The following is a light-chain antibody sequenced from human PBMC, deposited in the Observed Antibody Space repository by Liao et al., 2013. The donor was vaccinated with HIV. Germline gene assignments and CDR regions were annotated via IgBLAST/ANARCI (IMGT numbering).Light chain of an antibody. V-gene: IGLV3-21*01. J-gene: IGLJ3*02. Sequence: SYELTQPPSVSVAPGKTARITCGGDNIGSRSVHWYQQRPGQAPVLVIYSDVDRPSGVPERFSGSNSGNPATLTISRVEAGDEADYYCQVWDSSSDHRGVFGGGTKLTVL. CDR3: QVWDSSSDHRGV. CDR2: SDV. CDR1: NIGSRS.